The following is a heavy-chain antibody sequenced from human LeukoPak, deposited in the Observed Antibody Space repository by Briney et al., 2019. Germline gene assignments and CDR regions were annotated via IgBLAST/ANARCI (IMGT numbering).Heavy chain of an antibody. V-gene: IGHV1-18*01. D-gene: IGHD2-21*02. CDR3: ARSYMTATGDAY. CDR2: ISPYNGNT. J-gene: IGHJ4*02. Sequence: ASVKVSCKASGYTFSNYAISWVRQAPGQGLEWMGWISPYNGNTNYAQKLQGRVTVTRDTSTSTVYMELSSLRSEDTAVYYCARSYMTATGDAYWGQGTLVTVSS. CDR1: GYTFSNYA.